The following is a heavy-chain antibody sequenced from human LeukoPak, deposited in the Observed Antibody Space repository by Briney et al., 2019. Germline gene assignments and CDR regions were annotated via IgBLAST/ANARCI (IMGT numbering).Heavy chain of an antibody. CDR2: IKQDGSEK. V-gene: IGHV3-7*01. CDR3: ARVAYYYDSSGYYPYYFDY. Sequence: GGSLRLSCAASGFTFSSYAMSWVRQAPGKGLEWVANIKQDGSEKYYVDSVKGRFTISRDNAKNSLYLQMNSLRAEDTAVYYCARVAYYYDSSGYYPYYFDYWGQGTLVTVSS. CDR1: GFTFSSYA. D-gene: IGHD3-22*01. J-gene: IGHJ4*02.